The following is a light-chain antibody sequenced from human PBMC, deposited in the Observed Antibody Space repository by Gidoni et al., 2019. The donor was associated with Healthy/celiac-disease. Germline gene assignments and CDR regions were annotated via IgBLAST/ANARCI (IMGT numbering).Light chain of an antibody. CDR1: SSDVGGYNY. V-gene: IGLV2-14*03. CDR2: DVS. CDR3: SANTSSSTL. Sequence: SALPQPASVSGSPGQSITISCTGTSSDVGGYNYVSWYQHPPGKAPKLMIYDVSNRPSGVSNRFSGSKYGNTASMTISGLQAEDEADYYCSANTSSSTLFGGGTKLTVL. J-gene: IGLJ2*01.